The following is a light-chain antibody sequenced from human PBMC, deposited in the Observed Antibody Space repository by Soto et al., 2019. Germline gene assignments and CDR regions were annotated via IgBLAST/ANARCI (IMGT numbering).Light chain of an antibody. Sequence: EIVMTQSPATLSVSPGERATLSCRASQSVSSNLAWYQQKPGQAPRLLIYGASTRATGIPARFSGSGSGTEFTLTISSLQSEDFAVYYCQQYSNRPRTFGQGTKVEIK. J-gene: IGKJ1*01. CDR1: QSVSSN. V-gene: IGKV3-15*01. CDR2: GAS. CDR3: QQYSNRPRT.